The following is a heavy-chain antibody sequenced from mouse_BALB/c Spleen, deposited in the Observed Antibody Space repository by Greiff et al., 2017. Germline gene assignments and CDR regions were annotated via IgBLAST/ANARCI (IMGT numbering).Heavy chain of an antibody. J-gene: IGHJ3*01. V-gene: IGHV5-12-1*01. CDR2: ISSGGGST. CDR1: GFAFSSYD. D-gene: IGHD2-10*02. Sequence: EVKLMESGGGLVKPGGSLKLSCAASGFAFSSYDMSWVRQTPEKRLEWVAYISSGGGSTYYPDTVKGRFTISRDNAKNTLYLQMSSLKSEDTAMYYCARQYGNSWFAYWGQGTLVTVSA. CDR3: ARQYGNSWFAY.